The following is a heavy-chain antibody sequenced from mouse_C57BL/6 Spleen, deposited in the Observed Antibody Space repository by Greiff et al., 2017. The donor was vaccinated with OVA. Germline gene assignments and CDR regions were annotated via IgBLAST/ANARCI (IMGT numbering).Heavy chain of an antibody. Sequence: VQLQQPGAELVRPGSSVKLSCKASGYTFTSYWMDWVKQRPGQGLEWIGNIYPSDSETHYTQKFKDKATLTVDKSSSTAYMQLSSLTSADSAVYYCAREGAFYYDYDGYAMDYWGQGTSVTVAS. CDR3: AREGAFYYDYDGYAMDY. V-gene: IGHV1-61*01. CDR2: IYPSDSET. CDR1: GYTFTSYW. J-gene: IGHJ4*01. D-gene: IGHD2-4*01.